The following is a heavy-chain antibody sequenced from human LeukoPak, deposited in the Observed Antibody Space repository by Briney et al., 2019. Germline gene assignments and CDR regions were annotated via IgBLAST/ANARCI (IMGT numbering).Heavy chain of an antibody. Sequence: PSETLSLTCAVSGGSISSGGYSWSWIRQPPGKGLEWIGYIYHSGSTYYNPSLKSRVTISVDRSKNQFSLKLSSVTAADTAVYYCAVSHYDNELGVVPHPFDPWGQGTLVTVSS. CDR3: AVSHYDNELGVVPHPFDP. V-gene: IGHV4-30-2*01. CDR2: IYHSGST. D-gene: IGHD3-3*01. CDR1: GGSISSGGYS. J-gene: IGHJ5*02.